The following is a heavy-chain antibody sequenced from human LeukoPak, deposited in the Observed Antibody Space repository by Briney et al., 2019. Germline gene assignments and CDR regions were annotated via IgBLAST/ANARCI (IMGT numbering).Heavy chain of an antibody. CDR2: IYYSGST. CDR1: GGSISSSSYY. CDR3: ARPSRYSRRFDY. D-gene: IGHD6-13*01. J-gene: IGHJ4*02. V-gene: IGHV4-39*07. Sequence: SETLSLTCTVSGGSISSSSYYWGWIRQPPGKGLEWIGSIYYSGSTYYNPSLKSRVTISVDTSKNQFSLKLSSVTAADTAVYYCARPSRYSRRFDYWGQGTLVTVSS.